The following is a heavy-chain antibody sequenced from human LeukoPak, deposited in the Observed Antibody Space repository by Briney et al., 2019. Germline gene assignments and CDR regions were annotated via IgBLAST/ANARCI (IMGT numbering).Heavy chain of an antibody. V-gene: IGHV4-59*01. Sequence: SETLSLTCTVSGGSISSYYWSWIRQPPGKELELIGHIYSSGTTYYNPSVGSRVTISLQTSKNQLSLRLNSVTAADTAVYYCARFSSGCSTSSCYLTYWGQGTLVIVSS. CDR3: ARFSSGCSTSSCYLTY. CDR2: IYSSGTT. CDR1: GGSISSYY. D-gene: IGHD2-2*01. J-gene: IGHJ4*02.